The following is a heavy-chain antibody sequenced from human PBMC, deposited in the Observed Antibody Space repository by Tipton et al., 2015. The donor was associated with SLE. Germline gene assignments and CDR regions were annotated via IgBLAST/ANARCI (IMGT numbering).Heavy chain of an antibody. D-gene: IGHD6-19*01. CDR2: INHRGST. J-gene: IGHJ4*02. CDR1: GGSISGSSYY. V-gene: IGHV4-39*07. Sequence: TLSLTCTVSGGSISGSSYYWSWIRQPPGKGLEWIGEINHRGSTNYNPSLKSRVTISVDTSKNQFSLKLSSVTAADTAVYYCARVPFTSGWPWGYFDYWGQGTLVTVSS. CDR3: ARVPFTSGWPWGYFDY.